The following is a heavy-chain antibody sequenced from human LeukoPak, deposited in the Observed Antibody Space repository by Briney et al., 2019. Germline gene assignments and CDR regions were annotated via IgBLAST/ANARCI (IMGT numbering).Heavy chain of an antibody. V-gene: IGHV3-33*01. CDR3: ARDHLSGSTSGYYYYGMDV. CDR1: GFTFSSYG. J-gene: IGHJ6*02. D-gene: IGHD1-26*01. CDR2: IWYDGSNK. Sequence: PGGSLRLSCAASGFTFSSYGMHWVRQAPGKGLEWVAVIWYDGSNKYYADSVKGRFTISRDNSKNTLYLQMNSLRAEDTAVYYCARDHLSGSTSGYYYYGMDVWGQGTTVTVSS.